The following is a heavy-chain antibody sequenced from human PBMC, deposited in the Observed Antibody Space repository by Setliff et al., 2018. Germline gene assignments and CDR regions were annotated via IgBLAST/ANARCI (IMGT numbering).Heavy chain of an antibody. Sequence: SETLSLPCIVAGDSISNTGYYWGWIRQPTGRGLEWIGRIYNSGSTYYNPSLKSRITISVGTSKNPFSLKLSSVTAADTALYYCARLDDFCSGGSCYSGYSGYSYYMDVWGKGTTVTVSS. J-gene: IGHJ6*03. CDR2: IYNSGST. CDR3: ARLDDFCSGGSCYSGYSGYSYYMDV. D-gene: IGHD2-15*01. CDR1: GDSISNTGYY. V-gene: IGHV4-39*01.